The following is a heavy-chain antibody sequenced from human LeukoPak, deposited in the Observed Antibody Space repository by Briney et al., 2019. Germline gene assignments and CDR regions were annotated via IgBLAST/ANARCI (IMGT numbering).Heavy chain of an antibody. J-gene: IGHJ4*02. Sequence: PSETLSLTCAVYGGSFSGYYWGWLRQPPGKGLEWIGSIYYSGSTYYNPSLKSRVTMSVDTSKNQFSLKLSSVTAADTAVYYCARDSGYDSSGYDYWGQGTLVTVSS. CDR3: ARDSGYDSSGYDY. D-gene: IGHD3-22*01. CDR2: IYYSGST. V-gene: IGHV4-34*11. CDR1: GGSFSGYY.